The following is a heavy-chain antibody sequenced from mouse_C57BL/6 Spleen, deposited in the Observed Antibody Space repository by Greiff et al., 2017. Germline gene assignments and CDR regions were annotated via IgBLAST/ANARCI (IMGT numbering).Heavy chain of an antibody. V-gene: IGHV1-66*01. Sequence: VQLQQSGPELVKPGASVKISCKASGYSFTSYYIHWVKQRPGQGLAWIGWIYPGSGNTKYNEKFKGKATLTADTSSSTAYMQLSSLTSEDSAVYYCARRDMDYWGQGTSVTVSS. CDR1: GYSFTSYY. J-gene: IGHJ4*01. CDR3: ARRDMDY. CDR2: IYPGSGNT.